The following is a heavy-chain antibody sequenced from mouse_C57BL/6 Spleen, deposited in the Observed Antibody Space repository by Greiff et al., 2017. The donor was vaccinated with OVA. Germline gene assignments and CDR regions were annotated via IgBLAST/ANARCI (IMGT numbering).Heavy chain of an antibody. V-gene: IGHV10-1*01. CDR3: GRDEAWFAY. Sequence: EVQRVESGGGLVQPKGSLKLSCAASGFSFNTYAMNWVRQAPGKGLEWVARIRSKSNNYATYYADSVKDRFTISRDDSESMLYLQMNNLKTEDTAMYYCGRDEAWFAYWGQGTLVTVSA. CDR1: GFSFNTYA. CDR2: IRSKSNNYAT. J-gene: IGHJ3*01.